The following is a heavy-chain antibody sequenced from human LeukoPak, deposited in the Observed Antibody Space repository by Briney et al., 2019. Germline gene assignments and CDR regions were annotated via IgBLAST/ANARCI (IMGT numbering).Heavy chain of an antibody. V-gene: IGHV4-59*08. CDR2: IYYSGST. CDR1: GGSISSYY. D-gene: IGHD1-26*01. Sequence: SETLSLTCTVSGGSISSYYWSWIRQPPGKGLEWIGYIYYSGSTNYCPSLKSRVSISLDTSKNQFSLKLSSVTAADTAVYYCARSSLMVGATVFDYWGRGNLVTVSS. J-gene: IGHJ4*02. CDR3: ARSSLMVGATVFDY.